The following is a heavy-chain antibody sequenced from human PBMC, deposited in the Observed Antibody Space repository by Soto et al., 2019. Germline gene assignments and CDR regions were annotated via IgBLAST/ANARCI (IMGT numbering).Heavy chain of an antibody. Sequence: SETLSLTCAVSGVSISSGNWCAWVRQTPQRGLEYIGEIFHDGTANYYPSFERRVAISVDTSKNQFSLKLTSVTAADTAIYFCARLVYDTRLNYMYFDFWGQGALVTVSS. J-gene: IGHJ4*02. CDR1: GVSISSGNW. CDR3: ARLVYDTRLNYMYFDF. D-gene: IGHD2-8*01. CDR2: IFHDGTA. V-gene: IGHV4-4*02.